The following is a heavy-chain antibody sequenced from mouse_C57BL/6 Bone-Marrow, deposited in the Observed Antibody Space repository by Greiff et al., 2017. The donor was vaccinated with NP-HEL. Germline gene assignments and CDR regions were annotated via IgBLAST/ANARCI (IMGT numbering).Heavy chain of an antibody. D-gene: IGHD1-1*01. Sequence: QVQLQQPGAELVKPGASVKLSCKASGYTFTSYWMQWVKQRPGQGLEWIGEIDPSDSYTNYNQKFKGKATLTVDTSSSTAYMQLSSLTSEDSAVDYCVGWVVATDYLDYWGQGTTLTVSS. V-gene: IGHV1-50*01. CDR3: VGWVVATDYLDY. J-gene: IGHJ2*01. CDR2: IDPSDSYT. CDR1: GYTFTSYW.